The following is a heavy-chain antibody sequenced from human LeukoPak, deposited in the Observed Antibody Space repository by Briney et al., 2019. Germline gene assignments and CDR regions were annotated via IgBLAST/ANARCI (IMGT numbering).Heavy chain of an antibody. Sequence: GGSLRLSCAASGFTFRNYGMQWVRQAPGKGLEWVALVSYDGGNQYYADSVKGRFTISRDNSKNTLYLQLNSLGAEDTATYYCARDGDRGWFGESIWGQGTLVTVSS. CDR1: GFTFRNYG. D-gene: IGHD3-10*01. J-gene: IGHJ4*02. CDR2: VSYDGGNQ. V-gene: IGHV3-30*03. CDR3: ARDGDRGWFGESI.